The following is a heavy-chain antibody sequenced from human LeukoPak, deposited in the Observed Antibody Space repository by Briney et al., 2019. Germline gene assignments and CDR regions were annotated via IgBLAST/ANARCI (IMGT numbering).Heavy chain of an antibody. V-gene: IGHV3-30*03. D-gene: IGHD2-21*02. J-gene: IGHJ4*02. CDR2: ISYDGSNK. CDR1: GFTFSSYG. CDR3: ARRLLTGGVTDFFDF. Sequence: PGGSLRLSCAASGFTFSSYGMHWVRQAPGKGLEWVAVISYDGSNKYYADSVKGRFTISRDNSKNTLYLQMNTLTVEDTAIYYCARRLLTGGVTDFFDFWGQGALVTVSS.